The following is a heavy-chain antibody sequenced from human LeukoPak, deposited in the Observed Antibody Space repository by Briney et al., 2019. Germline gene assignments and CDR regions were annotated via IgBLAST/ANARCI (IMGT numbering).Heavy chain of an antibody. J-gene: IGHJ4*02. CDR3: ATGDPLNYYDSSGYLDY. CDR1: GYTFTSYA. Sequence: GASVKVSCKASGYTFTSYAMNWVRQAPGQGLEWMGWINTNTGNPTYAQGFTGRFVFSLDTSVSTAYLQISSLKAEDTAVYYCATGDPLNYYDSSGYLDYWGQGTLVTVSS. CDR2: INTNTGNP. D-gene: IGHD3-22*01. V-gene: IGHV7-4-1*02.